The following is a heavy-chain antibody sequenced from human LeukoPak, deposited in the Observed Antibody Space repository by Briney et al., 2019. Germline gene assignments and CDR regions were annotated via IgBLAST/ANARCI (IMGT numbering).Heavy chain of an antibody. V-gene: IGHV5-51*01. CDR3: ARLITFGGVIVTLDY. CDR2: IYPGDSDT. J-gene: IGHJ4*02. D-gene: IGHD3-16*02. CDR1: GYSFTSYW. Sequence: GESLKISCKGSGYSFTSYWIGWVGQMPGKGLEWMGIIYPGDSDTRYSPSFQGQVTISADKSISTAYLQWSSLKASDTAMYYCARLITFGGVIVTLDYWGQGTLVTVSS.